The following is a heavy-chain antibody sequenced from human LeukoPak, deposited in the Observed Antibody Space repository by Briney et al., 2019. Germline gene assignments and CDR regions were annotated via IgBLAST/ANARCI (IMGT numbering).Heavy chain of an antibody. CDR3: AGLSGYDPYYFDY. Sequence: GASVKVSCKASGYTFTGSYIHWVRQAPGQGLEWMGCINPNSGGTDYAQKFQGRVTMTRDTSISTAYMELSRLTSDDTAAYYCAGLSGYDPYYFDYWGQGTLVAVSS. CDR2: INPNSGGT. CDR1: GYTFTGSY. V-gene: IGHV1-2*02. D-gene: IGHD5-12*01. J-gene: IGHJ4*02.